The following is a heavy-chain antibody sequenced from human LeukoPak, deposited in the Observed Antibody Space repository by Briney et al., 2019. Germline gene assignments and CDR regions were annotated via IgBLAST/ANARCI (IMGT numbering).Heavy chain of an antibody. CDR1: GFTFSSYA. CDR3: ARDRDIVVVPAAPPAYGMDV. Sequence: GGSLRLSCAASGFTFSSYAMTWVRQAPGKGLEWVSTINDSNDNTYSADSVKGRFTISRDNSKNTLYLQMNSLRAEDTAVYYCARDRDIVVVPAAPPAYGMDVWGQGTTVTVSS. D-gene: IGHD2-2*01. V-gene: IGHV3-23*01. CDR2: INDSNDNT. J-gene: IGHJ6*02.